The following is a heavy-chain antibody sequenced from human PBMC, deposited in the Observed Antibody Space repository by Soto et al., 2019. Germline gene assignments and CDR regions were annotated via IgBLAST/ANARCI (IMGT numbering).Heavy chain of an antibody. Sequence: EVQLVESGGGSVQPGGSLRLSCAASGFTLSSYWMSWVRQAPGKGLEWVANINEDGSERYYVDSVKGRFTISRDNAKNSLYLQMNGLRAEDTAVYYCATSSIAVTIFGVATYWGQGTLVTVSS. D-gene: IGHD3-3*01. CDR1: GFTLSSYW. CDR3: ATSSIAVTIFGVATY. CDR2: INEDGSER. V-gene: IGHV3-7*01. J-gene: IGHJ4*02.